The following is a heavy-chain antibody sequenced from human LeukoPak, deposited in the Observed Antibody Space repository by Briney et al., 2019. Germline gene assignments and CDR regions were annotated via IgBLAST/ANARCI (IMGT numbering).Heavy chain of an antibody. D-gene: IGHD6-13*01. CDR2: IEAVGTEK. J-gene: IGHJ4*02. CDR1: GFTFKNYW. Sequence: AGSLRLSCVASGFTFKNYWMSWVRQAPGKGLEWVANIEAVGTEKYYVDSVKGRFTVSRDNARNSLYLQMSSLRVEDTAVYYCARDPAAWDYWGQGTLVTVSS. V-gene: IGHV3-7*04. CDR3: ARDPAAWDY.